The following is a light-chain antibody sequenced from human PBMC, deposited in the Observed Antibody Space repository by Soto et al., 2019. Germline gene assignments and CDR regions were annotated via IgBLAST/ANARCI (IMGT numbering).Light chain of an antibody. CDR1: QSISSY. V-gene: IGKV3-15*01. J-gene: IGKJ1*01. CDR3: QQYNQWPGT. CDR2: GAS. Sequence: EIVLTQSPATLSLSPGESATLSCRASQSISSYLAWYQQRPGQSPRLLIYGASSRATGVPVRFSGSGSGVAFTLTIIGLQYEDFAVYHCQQYNQWPGTFGQGTKVDI.